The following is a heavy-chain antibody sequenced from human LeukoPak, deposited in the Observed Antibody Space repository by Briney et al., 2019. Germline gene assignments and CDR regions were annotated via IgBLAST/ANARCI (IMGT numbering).Heavy chain of an antibody. CDR1: GYTSTSYY. CDR2: IKVYGDTT. CDR3: ARESPSTFYFDY. D-gene: IGHD1-1*01. J-gene: IGHJ4*02. Sequence: ASVKVSCKASGYTSTSYYMHWVRQAPGQGLEYMGIIKVYGDTTIYAQRFQGRITMTRDTSTSTVYMELSSLNSEDTAVYYCARESPSTFYFDYWGQGTLVTVSS. V-gene: IGHV1-46*01.